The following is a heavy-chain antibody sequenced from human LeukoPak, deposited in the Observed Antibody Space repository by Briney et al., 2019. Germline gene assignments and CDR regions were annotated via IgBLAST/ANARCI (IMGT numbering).Heavy chain of an antibody. D-gene: IGHD7-27*01. CDR1: GFTFSSYT. V-gene: IGHV3-23*01. CDR3: AKDGGLWVSAHWGDS. J-gene: IGHJ4*02. Sequence: GGSLRLSCAASGFTFSSYTMTWVRQAPGKGLKWVSTITTGDGNTYYADSVKGRFTVSRDDSKNTLYLQMNSLRAEDTAVYYCAKDGGLWVSAHWGDSWGRGTLVNVSS. CDR2: ITTGDGNT.